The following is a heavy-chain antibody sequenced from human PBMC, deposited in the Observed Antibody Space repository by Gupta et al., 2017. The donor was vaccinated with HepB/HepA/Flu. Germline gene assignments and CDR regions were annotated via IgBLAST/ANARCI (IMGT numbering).Heavy chain of an antibody. CDR3: AKVSTPAGYYYGMDV. Sequence: QAQLVESGGGVVQPGRSLRLSCAASGFTFSNYGMPWVRQAPGKGLEWVALISYDGGNKYYADSAKGRFTISRDNSKNTLYLQMNSLRIEDTAVYYCAKVSTPAGYYYGMDVWGQGTTVTVSS. V-gene: IGHV3-30*18. CDR1: GFTFSNYG. J-gene: IGHJ6*02. CDR2: ISYDGGNK. D-gene: IGHD3-9*01.